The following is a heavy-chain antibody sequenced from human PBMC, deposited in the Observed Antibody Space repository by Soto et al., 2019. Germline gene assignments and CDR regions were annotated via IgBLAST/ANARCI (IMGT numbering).Heavy chain of an antibody. CDR3: ATMKRARLDS. CDR1: GIMSSGYG. V-gene: IGHV1-69*09. J-gene: IGHJ4*02. Sequence: QEQVVQSGPAMKEPGLSVKVSCRASGIMSSGYGFSWVRQAPGQGLEWVGMINPILDSTHYAQNLQGRVSLSVDKSRDTAYLEVTSLRLEDTAIYFCATMKRARLDSWGRGTVVTVSS. D-gene: IGHD6-25*01. CDR2: INPILDST.